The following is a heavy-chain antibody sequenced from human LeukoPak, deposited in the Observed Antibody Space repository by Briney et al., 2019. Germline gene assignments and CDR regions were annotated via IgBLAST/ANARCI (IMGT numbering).Heavy chain of an antibody. Sequence: SETLSLTCTVSGGSISSHYWSWIRQSPGKGLEWIGYIYYTGSTKYNPSLKSRVTISVDTSKNQFSLKLSSVTAADTAVYYCAREWDTAMVTYPRDYWGQGTLVTVSS. CDR1: GGSISSHY. J-gene: IGHJ4*02. CDR3: AREWDTAMVTYPRDY. CDR2: IYYTGST. D-gene: IGHD5-18*01. V-gene: IGHV4-59*11.